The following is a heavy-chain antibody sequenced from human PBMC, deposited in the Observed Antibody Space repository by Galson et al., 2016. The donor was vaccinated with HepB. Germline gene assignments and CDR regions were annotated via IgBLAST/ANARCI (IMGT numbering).Heavy chain of an antibody. CDR3: ASDLGDDGSGYYYYSFYYHGMDV. CDR2: ISSSSNHI. J-gene: IGHJ6*02. CDR1: GFTFSRSS. V-gene: IGHV3-21*01. Sequence: SLRLSCAASGFTFSRSSMNWVRQAPGKGLEWVSSISSSSNHIYYADSVKGRFTISRDNAKNSLYLQMNSLRAEDTALYYCASDLGDDGSGYYYYSFYYHGMDVWGQGTTVTVSS. D-gene: IGHD3-22*01.